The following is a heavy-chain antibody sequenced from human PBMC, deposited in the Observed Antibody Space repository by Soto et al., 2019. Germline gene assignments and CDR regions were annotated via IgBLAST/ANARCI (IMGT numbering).Heavy chain of an antibody. CDR3: ATGQYYYESSGYYYS. CDR1: GFTFSDYY. D-gene: IGHD3-22*01. J-gene: IGHJ4*02. V-gene: IGHV3-11*05. CDR2: ISSSSSYT. Sequence: QVQLVESGGGLVKPGGSLRLSCAASGFTFSDYYMSWIRQAPGKGLEWVSYISSSSSYTNYADSVKGRFIISRDNAKNSLYLKKTSLRAEETAVYYCATGQYYYESSGYYYSWGQGTLVTVSS.